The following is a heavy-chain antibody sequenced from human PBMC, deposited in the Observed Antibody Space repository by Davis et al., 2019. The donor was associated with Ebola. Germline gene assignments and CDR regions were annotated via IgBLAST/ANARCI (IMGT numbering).Heavy chain of an antibody. CDR3: ARDGPVGAILYGIDD. CDR2: ISSSSSYT. J-gene: IGHJ6*02. D-gene: IGHD1-26*01. CDR1: GFTFSTYY. Sequence: GESLKISCAASGFTFSTYYMSWIRQAPGKGLEWVSYISSSSSYTNYADSVKGRFTISRDNAKNSLYLQMNSLRAGDTAVYNCARDGPVGAILYGIDDWGQGSTVTVSS. V-gene: IGHV3-11*06.